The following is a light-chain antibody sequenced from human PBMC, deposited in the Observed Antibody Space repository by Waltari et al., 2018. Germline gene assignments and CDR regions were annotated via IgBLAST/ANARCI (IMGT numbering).Light chain of an antibody. Sequence: DIQLTASPSSVSASVGDRVTITCRASQGISRWLAWYQQNPGKAPKLLIYSATNLQSGVPSRFSGSGSGTEFTLTISSLQPEDVATYYCQQASSFPLIFGGGTKVDI. V-gene: IGKV1-12*01. CDR1: QGISRW. J-gene: IGKJ4*01. CDR3: QQASSFPLI. CDR2: SAT.